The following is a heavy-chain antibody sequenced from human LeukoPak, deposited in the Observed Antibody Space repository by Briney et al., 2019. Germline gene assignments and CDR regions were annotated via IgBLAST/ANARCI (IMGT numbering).Heavy chain of an antibody. J-gene: IGHJ4*02. CDR1: GFTFSSYG. Sequence: GGYLRLSCAASGFTFSSYGMSWVRQAPGKGLEWVSAISGSGGSTYYADSVKGRFTISRDNSKNTLYLQMNSLRAEDTAAYYCATGDHDIAPTDYWGQGTLVTVSS. CDR2: ISGSGGST. D-gene: IGHD3-9*01. CDR3: ATGDHDIAPTDY. V-gene: IGHV3-23*01.